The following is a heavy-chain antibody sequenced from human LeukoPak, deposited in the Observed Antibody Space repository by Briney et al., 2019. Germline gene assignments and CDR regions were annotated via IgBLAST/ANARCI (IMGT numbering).Heavy chain of an antibody. CDR3: ARFGYYGSGRPDAFDI. CDR1: GGSISSGSYY. D-gene: IGHD3-10*01. V-gene: IGHV4-61*02. J-gene: IGHJ3*02. Sequence: SETLSLTCTVSGGSISSGSYYWSWIRQPAGKGLEWIGRIYTSGSTNYNPSLKSRVTISVDTSKNQFSLKLSSVTAADTAVYYCARFGYYGSGRPDAFDIWGQGTMVTVSS. CDR2: IYTSGST.